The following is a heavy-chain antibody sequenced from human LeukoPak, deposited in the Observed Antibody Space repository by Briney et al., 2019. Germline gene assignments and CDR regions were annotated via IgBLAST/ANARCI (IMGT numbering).Heavy chain of an antibody. CDR3: TRAASSGPLFTYHMDV. CDR2: INHSGST. D-gene: IGHD3-22*01. J-gene: IGHJ6*03. V-gene: IGHV4-34*01. CDR1: GGSFSGYY. Sequence: KPSETLSLTCAVYGGSFSGYYWSWIRQPPGEGLEWIGEINHSGSTNYNPSLKSRVTISVDTSKNQFSLKLTSVTAADTAVYYCTRAASSGPLFTYHMDVWGKGTTVTVSS.